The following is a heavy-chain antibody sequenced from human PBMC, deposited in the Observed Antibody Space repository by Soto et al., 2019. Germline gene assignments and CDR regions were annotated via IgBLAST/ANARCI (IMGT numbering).Heavy chain of an antibody. D-gene: IGHD3-3*01. CDR3: ARNDFWSGRYGMDV. V-gene: IGHV4-30-2*01. J-gene: IGHJ6*02. CDR2: IYHSGST. CDR1: GGCISSGGYS. Sequence: TLSLTCAVSGGCISSGGYSWSWIRQPPGKGLEWIGYIYHSGSTYYNPSLKSRVTISVDRSKNQFSLKLSSVTAADTAVYYCARNDFWSGRYGMDVCGQRTTVTVSS.